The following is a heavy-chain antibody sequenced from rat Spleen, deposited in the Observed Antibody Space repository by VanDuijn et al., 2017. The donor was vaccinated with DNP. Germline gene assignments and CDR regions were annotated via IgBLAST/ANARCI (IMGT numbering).Heavy chain of an antibody. CDR1: GFSFSTAW. V-gene: IGHV6-6*01. D-gene: IGHD1-12*02. Sequence: EVQVLESGGGLVQPGNSLKLSCATSGFSFSTAWMYWFRQFPEKRLEWIARIKAKSNNYATDYTESVQGRFTSSRDDSKSSIYMQMNNLQGEDSAIYDWAVADGRYYYTYAMDAWGQGTSVTVSS. CDR3: AVADGRYYYTYAMDA. J-gene: IGHJ4*01. CDR2: IKAKSNNYAT.